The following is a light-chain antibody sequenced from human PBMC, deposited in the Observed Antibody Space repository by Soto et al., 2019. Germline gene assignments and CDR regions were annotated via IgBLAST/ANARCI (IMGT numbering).Light chain of an antibody. Sequence: DIQMTQSPSSLSASVGDRVTITCRASQSISSYLNWYQQKPGKAPKLLIYAASSLQSGVPSRFSGSGSGTDFTLTISSLQPEDFATYYCQQSHSTPTFGQGTKV. V-gene: IGKV1-39*01. J-gene: IGKJ1*01. CDR1: QSISSY. CDR2: AAS. CDR3: QQSHSTPT.